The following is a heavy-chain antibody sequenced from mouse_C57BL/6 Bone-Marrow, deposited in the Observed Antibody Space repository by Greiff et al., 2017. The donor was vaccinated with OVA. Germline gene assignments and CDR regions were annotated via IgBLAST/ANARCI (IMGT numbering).Heavy chain of an antibody. CDR1: GYAFTNYL. Sequence: QVQLQQSGAELVRPGTSVKVSCKASGYAFTNYLIEWVKQRPGQGLEWIGVINPGSGGHTSYETFTGKATLTADKSSSTAYMQLSSLTSEDSAVYFCARWGYYVSMDYWGQGTSVTVSS. CDR2: INPGSGGH. V-gene: IGHV1-54*01. J-gene: IGHJ4*01. D-gene: IGHD2-1*01. CDR3: ARWGYYVSMDY.